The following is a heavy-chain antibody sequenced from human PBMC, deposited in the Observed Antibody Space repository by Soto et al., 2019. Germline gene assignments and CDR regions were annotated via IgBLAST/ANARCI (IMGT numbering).Heavy chain of an antibody. CDR2: IWYDASHK. J-gene: IGHJ4*02. CDR3: ARAKTFGGTIGSAFDS. Sequence: QVQGVESGGGVVQPGTSLRLSCAASGFTFNNYGMHWFRQAPGKGLEWVAVIWYDASHKYYADSVKGRFTISRDNSKNTLYLQMSSLRGEDTAVYYCARAKTFGGTIGSAFDSWVQGTLVTVSA. D-gene: IGHD3-16*01. V-gene: IGHV3-33*01. CDR1: GFTFNNYG.